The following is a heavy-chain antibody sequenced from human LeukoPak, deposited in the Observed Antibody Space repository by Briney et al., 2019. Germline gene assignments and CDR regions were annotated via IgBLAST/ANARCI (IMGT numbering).Heavy chain of an antibody. Sequence: PGGSLRLSCVASGFTFSTSAMTWVRQAPGKGLEWVSGISGSGATDYADSVKGRFTISRDNSKNTLYLQINSLRAEDTAVYYCAKDLNWGGRWGQGTLVTVSS. CDR2: ISGSGAT. CDR3: AKDLNWGGR. CDR1: GFTFSTSA. J-gene: IGHJ4*02. D-gene: IGHD7-27*01. V-gene: IGHV3-23*01.